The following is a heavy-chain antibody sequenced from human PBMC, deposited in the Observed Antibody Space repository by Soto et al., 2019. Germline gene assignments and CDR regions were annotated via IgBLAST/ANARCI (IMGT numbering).Heavy chain of an antibody. Sequence: PVGSLIVSCAASGFDVMSNYMDWVRQAPGKGLEWVSVIYRDVETYYADAVKGRFSISRAGSKNMLFLEMNSLRAEDTAVYYCARDYGPPYYYSGLDVWGQGTTVTVSS. D-gene: IGHD3-10*01. CDR1: GFDVMSNY. J-gene: IGHJ6*02. CDR3: ARDYGPPYYYSGLDV. CDR2: IYRDVET. V-gene: IGHV3-53*01.